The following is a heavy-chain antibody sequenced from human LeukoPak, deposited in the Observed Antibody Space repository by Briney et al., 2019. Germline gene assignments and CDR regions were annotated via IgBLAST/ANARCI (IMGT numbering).Heavy chain of an antibody. CDR1: GGSISSYY. Sequence: SETLSLTCTVSGGSISSYYWSWIRQPPGKGLEWIGYIYYSGSTSYNPSLKSRVTISVDTSKEQFSLKLSSVTAADTAFYYCARYIVSYPHDAFDIWGQGTMVTVTS. V-gene: IGHV4-59*01. CDR3: ARYIVSYPHDAFDI. J-gene: IGHJ3*02. D-gene: IGHD1-26*01. CDR2: IYYSGST.